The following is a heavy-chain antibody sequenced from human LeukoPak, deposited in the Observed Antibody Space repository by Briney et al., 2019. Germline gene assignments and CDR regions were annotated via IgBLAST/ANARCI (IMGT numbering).Heavy chain of an antibody. D-gene: IGHD6-13*01. CDR1: GFTFTSYS. CDR3: ERVVAAAGTAGYFDY. Sequence: GGSLRLSCAASGFTFTSYSMNWVRQAPGKGLEWVSSISSSSSYIYYADSVKGRFTISRDNAKNSLYLQMNSLRDEDTAVYYCERVVAAAGTAGYFDYWGQGTLVTVSS. V-gene: IGHV3-21*01. CDR2: ISSSSSYI. J-gene: IGHJ4*02.